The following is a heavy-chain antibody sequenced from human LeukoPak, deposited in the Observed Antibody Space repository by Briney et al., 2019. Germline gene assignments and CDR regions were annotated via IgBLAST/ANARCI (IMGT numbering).Heavy chain of an antibody. J-gene: IGHJ4*02. D-gene: IGHD3-22*01. Sequence: GGSLRLSCSASGFSFSTDGMSWVRQAPGKGLEWVSGILGLGGASRTYYADSVKGRFTISRDNAKKSLILQMNSLRADDTAVYYCARDYAGDTSGLVLDYWGQGTLVTVSS. CDR2: ILGLGGASRT. CDR1: GFSFSTDG. CDR3: ARDYAGDTSGLVLDY. V-gene: IGHV3-23*01.